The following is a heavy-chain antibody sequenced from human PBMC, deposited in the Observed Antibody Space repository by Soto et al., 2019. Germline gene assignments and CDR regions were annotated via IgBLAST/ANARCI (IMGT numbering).Heavy chain of an antibody. D-gene: IGHD6-19*01. V-gene: IGHV1-69*01. CDR3: ARSHPNYSSGWYNGYFQH. J-gene: IGHJ1*01. Sequence: RQAPGQGLEWMGGIIPIFGTANYAQKFQGRVTITADESTSTAYMELSSLRSEDTAVYYCARSHPNYSSGWYNGYFQHWGQGTLVTVSS. CDR2: IIPIFGTA.